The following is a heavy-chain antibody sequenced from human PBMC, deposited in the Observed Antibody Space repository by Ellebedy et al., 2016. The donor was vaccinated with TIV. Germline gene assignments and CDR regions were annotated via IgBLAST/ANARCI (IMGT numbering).Heavy chain of an antibody. J-gene: IGHJ3*02. V-gene: IGHV3-48*04. Sequence: GESLKISCTASGFTFSNNSMNWVRQAPGKGLEWVSYISSSGTTIFYSDSVKGRFTISRDNDKISLYLQMNSLTAEDTAVYYCATGAYDNWGQGTMVMVSS. CDR3: ATGAYDN. CDR2: ISSSGTTI. CDR1: GFTFSNNS.